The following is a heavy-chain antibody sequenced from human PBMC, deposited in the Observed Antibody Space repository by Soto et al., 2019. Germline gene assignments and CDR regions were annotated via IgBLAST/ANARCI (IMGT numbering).Heavy chain of an antibody. D-gene: IGHD3-16*01. J-gene: IGHJ6*02. CDR2: ISSSGSTI. CDR1: GFTFSSYE. V-gene: IGHV3-48*03. Sequence: GGSLRLSCAASGFTFSSYEMNWVRQAPGKGLEWVSYISSSGSTIYYADSVKGRFTISRDNAKNSLYLQMNSLRAEDTAVYYCARDLAPFHYYYGMDVWGQGTTVTVSS. CDR3: ARDLAPFHYYYGMDV.